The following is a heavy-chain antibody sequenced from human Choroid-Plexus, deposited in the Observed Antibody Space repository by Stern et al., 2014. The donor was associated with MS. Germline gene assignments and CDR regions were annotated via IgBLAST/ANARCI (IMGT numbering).Heavy chain of an antibody. CDR3: AKDRQYLTYFFDH. CDR2: VSYDGSNK. J-gene: IGHJ5*02. V-gene: IGHV3-30*18. Sequence: VHLVESGGGVVQPGRPLRLSCVASGFTFGSCAMHWVRQAPGNGLEGVAGVSYDGSNKYYADSVKGRFTISRDNSQNTLYMQMSSLRPEDTAVYYCAKDRQYLTYFFDHWGQGSLVTVSS. D-gene: IGHD2/OR15-2a*01. CDR1: GFTFGSCA.